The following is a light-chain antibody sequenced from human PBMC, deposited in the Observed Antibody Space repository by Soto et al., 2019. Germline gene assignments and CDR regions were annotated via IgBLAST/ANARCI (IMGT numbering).Light chain of an antibody. CDR3: QQSYSTLPIT. J-gene: IGKJ5*01. V-gene: IGKV1-39*01. CDR1: PTISNY. CDR2: GAT. Sequence: DIQKTQSPSSLSASVGDRVTIICRASPTISNYLNWYQQKPGKAPKVLIYGATRLQSGVPSRFSGSGVGTDFTLTISSLQPEDFATYYCQQSYSTLPITFGQGTRLEI.